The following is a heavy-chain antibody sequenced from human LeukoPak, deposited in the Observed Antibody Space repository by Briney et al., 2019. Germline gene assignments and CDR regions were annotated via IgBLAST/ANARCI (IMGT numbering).Heavy chain of an antibody. Sequence: GGSLRLSCAASGFTFSDYYMSWIRQAPGKGLEWVSYISSSGSTIYYADSVKGRFTISRDNAKNSLYLQMNSLRAENTAVYYCASLCGSGSFHNAFDIWGQGTMVTVSS. CDR3: ASLCGSGSFHNAFDI. CDR2: ISSSGSTI. CDR1: GFTFSDYY. J-gene: IGHJ3*02. V-gene: IGHV3-11*04. D-gene: IGHD3-10*01.